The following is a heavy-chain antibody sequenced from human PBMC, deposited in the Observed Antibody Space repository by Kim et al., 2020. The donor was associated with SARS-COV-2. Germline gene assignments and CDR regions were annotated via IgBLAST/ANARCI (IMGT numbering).Heavy chain of an antibody. V-gene: IGHV1-46*01. J-gene: IGHJ4*02. Sequence: QGRVTMTRDTSTSTVYMELRSLRSEDTAVYYCARDLGSSYSSSWYYFDYWGQGTLVTVSS. CDR3: ARDLGSSYSSSWYYFDY. D-gene: IGHD6-13*01.